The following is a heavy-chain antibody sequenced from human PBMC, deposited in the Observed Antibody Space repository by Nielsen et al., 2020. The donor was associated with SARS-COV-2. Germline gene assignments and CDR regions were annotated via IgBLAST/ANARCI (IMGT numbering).Heavy chain of an antibody. V-gene: IGHV4-34*01. J-gene: IGHJ4*02. CDR2: INHSGST. D-gene: IGHD1-1*01. CDR1: GGSFSGYY. Sequence: SETLSLTCAVYGGSFSGYYWSWIRQPPGKGLEWIGEINHSGSTNYNPSLKSRVTISVDTSKNQLSLKLSSVTAADTAVYYCARGRWNDAAYWGQGTLVTVSS. CDR3: ARGRWNDAAY.